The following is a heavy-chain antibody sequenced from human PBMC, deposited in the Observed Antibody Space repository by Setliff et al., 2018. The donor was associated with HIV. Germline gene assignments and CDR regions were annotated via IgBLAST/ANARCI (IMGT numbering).Heavy chain of an antibody. Sequence: ASVMVSCKTSGYAFTDYSIHWVRQAPGQGLEWVGRINPDSRGTNYAQTFQGRVTMTRDTSVSTAYMELSRLGSDDTAVFYCARGVKGIATTGKYYFDYWGQGTLVTVSS. J-gene: IGHJ4*02. CDR2: INPDSRGT. D-gene: IGHD6-13*01. CDR3: ARGVKGIATTGKYYFDY. V-gene: IGHV1-2*06. CDR1: GYAFTDYS.